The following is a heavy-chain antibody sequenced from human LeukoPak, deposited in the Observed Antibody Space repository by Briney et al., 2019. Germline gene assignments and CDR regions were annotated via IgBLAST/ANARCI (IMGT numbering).Heavy chain of an antibody. D-gene: IGHD1-26*01. CDR1: GFTFSNFW. V-gene: IGHV3-7*01. Sequence: GGSLRLSCTASGFTFSNFWMGWVRQAPGKGLEWVANIKQDETEKFYLGSVKGRFTISRDNAKNSLYLQMNSLRAEDTAVYYCAALSSGPTDYWGQGTLVTVSS. CDR3: AALSSGPTDY. CDR2: IKQDETEK. J-gene: IGHJ4*02.